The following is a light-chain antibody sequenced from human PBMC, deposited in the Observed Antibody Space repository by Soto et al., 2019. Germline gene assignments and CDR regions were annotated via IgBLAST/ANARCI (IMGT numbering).Light chain of an antibody. CDR1: SSDVGGYNY. CDR2: EVS. Sequence: QSALTQPASVSGSPGQSITISCTGTSSDVGGYNYVSWYQQHPGKAPKLMIYEVSNRPSGVSNRFSGSKSVNTASLTISGLQAEDEADYYCSSYTSSSTLVFGTGTRSPS. J-gene: IGLJ1*01. CDR3: SSYTSSSTLV. V-gene: IGLV2-14*01.